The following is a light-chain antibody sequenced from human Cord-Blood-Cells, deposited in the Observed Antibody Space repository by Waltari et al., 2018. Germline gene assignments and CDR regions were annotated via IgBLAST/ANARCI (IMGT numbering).Light chain of an antibody. V-gene: IGKV1-5*01. CDR2: DAS. CDR3: QQYNSYSMYT. Sequence: DLQMPQSPSTLSASVGDRFTITCRASQSISSWLAWYQQKPGKAPKLLIYDASSLESGVPSRFSGSGSGTEFTLTISSLQPDDFATYYCQQYNSYSMYTFGQGTKLEIK. J-gene: IGKJ2*01. CDR1: QSISSW.